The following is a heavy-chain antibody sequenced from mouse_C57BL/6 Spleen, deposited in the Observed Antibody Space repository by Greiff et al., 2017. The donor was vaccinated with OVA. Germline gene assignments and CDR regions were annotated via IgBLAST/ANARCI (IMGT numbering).Heavy chain of an antibody. Sequence: QVQLQQSGAELVRPGSSVKLSCKASGYTFTSYWMDWVKQRPGQGLEWIGNIYPSDSETHYNQKFKDKATLTVDKSSSTAYMQLSSLTSEDSAVYYCARGGNYEAWFAYWGQGTLVTVSA. CDR3: ARGGNYEAWFAY. V-gene: IGHV1-61*01. CDR1: GYTFTSYW. CDR2: IYPSDSET. D-gene: IGHD2-1*01. J-gene: IGHJ3*01.